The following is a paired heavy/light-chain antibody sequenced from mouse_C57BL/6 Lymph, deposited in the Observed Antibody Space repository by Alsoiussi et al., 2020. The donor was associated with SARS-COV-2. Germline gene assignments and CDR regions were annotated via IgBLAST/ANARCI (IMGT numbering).Heavy chain of an antibody. J-gene: IGHJ2*01. D-gene: IGHD3-2*02. CDR1: GYTFTTYG. Sequence: QIQLVQSGPELKKPGETVKISCKASGYTFTTYGMSWVKQAPGKGLKWMGWINTYSGVPTYADDFKGRFAFSLETSATTAYLQINNLKNEDTATYFCARYDSTGYPENYFDYWGQGTTLTVSS. V-gene: IGHV9-3*01. CDR2: INTYSGVP. CDR3: ARYDSTGYPENYFDY.
Light chain of an antibody. J-gene: IGKJ5*01. Sequence: EIVLTQSPALMAASPGEKVTITCSVSSSISSSNLHWYQQKSETSPKPWIYGTSNLASGVPVRFSGSGSGTSYSLTISSMEAEDAATYYCQQWSSYPLTFGGGTKLELK. CDR1: SSISSSN. CDR2: GTS. V-gene: IGKV4-53*01. CDR3: QQWSSYPLT.